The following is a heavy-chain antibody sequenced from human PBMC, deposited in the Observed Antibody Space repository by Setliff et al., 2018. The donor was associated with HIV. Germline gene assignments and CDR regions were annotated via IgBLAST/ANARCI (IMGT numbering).Heavy chain of an antibody. CDR1: GGSISTSHW. D-gene: IGHD3-9*01. V-gene: IGHV4-4*02. CDR3: ARHGAYYDFLTYYYPRYYFDC. Sequence: PSETLSLTCAVSGGSISTSHWWNWVRQSPGKGLEWIGEIYHSGITNYNPSLKSRVTISVDTSKNQFSLRLTSMTAADTAVYFCARHGAYYDFLTYYYPRYYFDCWGQGTLVTVSS. CDR2: IYHSGIT. J-gene: IGHJ4*02.